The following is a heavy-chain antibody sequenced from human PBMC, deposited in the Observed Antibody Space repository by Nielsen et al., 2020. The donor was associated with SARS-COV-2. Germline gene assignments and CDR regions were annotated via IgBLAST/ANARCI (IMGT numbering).Heavy chain of an antibody. CDR1: GFSFSMYA. J-gene: IGHJ4*02. CDR2: ISYDGSNK. V-gene: IGHV3-30-3*01. Sequence: GGSLRLSCAASGFSFSMYAMSWVRQAPGKGLEWVAVISYDGSNKYYADSVKGRFTISRDNSKNTLYLQMNSLRAEDTAVYYCANYLDYWGQGTLVTVSS. CDR3: ANYLDY.